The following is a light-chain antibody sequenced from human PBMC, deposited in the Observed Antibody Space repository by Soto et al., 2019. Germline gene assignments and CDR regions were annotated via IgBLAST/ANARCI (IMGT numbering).Light chain of an antibody. CDR2: DVS. CDR3: CSYAGRNTGV. V-gene: IGLV2-11*01. Sequence: QYALTQPRSVSGSPGHSVTLSCTGTSSDVGGYNYISWYQHHPGKAPKVMIYDVSKRPSGVPDRFSGSKSGNTVSLTISGLQAEDEAHYSCCSYAGRNTGVFGGATQLTVL. J-gene: IGLJ2*01. CDR1: SSDVGGYNY.